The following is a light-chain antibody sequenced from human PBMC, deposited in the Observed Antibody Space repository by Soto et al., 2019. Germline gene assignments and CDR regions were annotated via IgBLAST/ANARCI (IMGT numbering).Light chain of an antibody. Sequence: EIVMTQSPATLSVSPGERVTLSCRASQSVSSKIAWYQQKPGQAPRLLIYVASARATGIPARFSGSGSGTEFTLTISSLQSEDFALYYCQQYNDWPFTFGPGTKVDIK. CDR1: QSVSSK. CDR3: QQYNDWPFT. CDR2: VAS. V-gene: IGKV3-15*01. J-gene: IGKJ3*01.